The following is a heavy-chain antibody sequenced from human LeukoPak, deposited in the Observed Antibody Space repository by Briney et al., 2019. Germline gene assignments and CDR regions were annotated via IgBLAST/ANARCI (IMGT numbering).Heavy chain of an antibody. J-gene: IGHJ4*02. CDR3: ARAYDFWSGYSFDY. Sequence: ASVKVSCKASGYTFTSYDINWVRQATGQGREWMGWMNPNSGNTGYAQKFQGRVTMTRNTSISTAYMELSSLRSEDTAVYYCARAYDFWSGYSFDYWGQGTLLTVSS. CDR2: MNPNSGNT. V-gene: IGHV1-8*01. CDR1: GYTFTSYD. D-gene: IGHD3-3*01.